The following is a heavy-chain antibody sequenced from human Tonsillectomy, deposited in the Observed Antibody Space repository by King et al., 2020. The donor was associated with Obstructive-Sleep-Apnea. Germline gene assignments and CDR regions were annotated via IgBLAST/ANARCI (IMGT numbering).Heavy chain of an antibody. CDR3: AKDKGSSGYLYYLDY. CDR2: ISWDGGIT. Sequence: VQLVESGGVVVQPGGSLRLSCAASGFTFNNFAMHWVRQAPGKCLEWVSLISWDGGITYYADSVKGRFTISRDNSKNALYLQLNSLRAEDTAFYYCAKDKGSSGYLYYLDYWGQGTLVTVSS. D-gene: IGHD3-22*01. J-gene: IGHJ4*02. V-gene: IGHV3-43D*03. CDR1: GFTFNNFA.